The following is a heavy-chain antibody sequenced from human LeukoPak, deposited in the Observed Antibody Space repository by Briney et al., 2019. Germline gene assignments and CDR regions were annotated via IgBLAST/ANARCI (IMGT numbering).Heavy chain of an antibody. CDR1: GGSFSSYY. CDR3: ASLDF. J-gene: IGHJ4*02. CDR2: IYYNGNT. Sequence: PWETLSLTCTVSGGSFSSYYWSWIRQPPGKGLEWIGYIYYNGNTNYNPSLKRRVTMSVDTSRNQLSLKLTSVTAADTAVYYCASLDFWGQGTLVTVSS. V-gene: IGHV4-59*01.